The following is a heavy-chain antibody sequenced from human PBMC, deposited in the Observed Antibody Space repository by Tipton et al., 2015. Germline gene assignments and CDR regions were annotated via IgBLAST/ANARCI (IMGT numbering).Heavy chain of an antibody. D-gene: IGHD6-13*01. J-gene: IGHJ4*02. CDR2: ISSSGSTI. CDR3: ATEGISGSWYGSFDN. Sequence: SLRLSCAASGFPFSDYYMTWIRQAPGKGLEWLSYISSSGSTIYYADSVKGRFSISRDNVRNSLYLQMNSLRAEDTAVYYCATEGISGSWYGSFDNWGQGTLVTVSS. V-gene: IGHV3-11*01. CDR1: GFPFSDYY.